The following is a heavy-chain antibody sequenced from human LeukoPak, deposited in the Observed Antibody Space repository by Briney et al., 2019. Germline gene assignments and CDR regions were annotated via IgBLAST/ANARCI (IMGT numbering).Heavy chain of an antibody. CDR2: VYSSGRT. D-gene: IGHD3-9*01. CDR1: GGSISSSSYY. J-gene: IGHJ4*02. V-gene: IGHV4-39*07. Sequence: PSETLSLTCTVSGGSISSSSYYWGWIRQPPGKGLEWIGSVYSSGRTYYNPSLTSRVTVSVDTSKNQFYLKLSSVTAADTAVYYCARDNLRYYDILTGQEGIDYWGQGTLVTVSS. CDR3: ARDNLRYYDILTGQEGIDY.